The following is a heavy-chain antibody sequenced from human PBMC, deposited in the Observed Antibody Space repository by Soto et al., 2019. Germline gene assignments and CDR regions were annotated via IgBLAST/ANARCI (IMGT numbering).Heavy chain of an antibody. CDR1: GGTFSSYA. D-gene: IGHD1-1*01. V-gene: IGHV1-69*13. CDR2: IIPIFGTA. Sequence: GASVKVSCKASGGTFSSYAISWVRQAPLQVLEWMVGIIPIFGTANYAQKFQGRVTITADESTSTAYMELSSLRSEDTAVYYCARGGRNWNPRDYYYGMAFWGQGTTVTVSS. J-gene: IGHJ6*01. CDR3: ARGGRNWNPRDYYYGMAF.